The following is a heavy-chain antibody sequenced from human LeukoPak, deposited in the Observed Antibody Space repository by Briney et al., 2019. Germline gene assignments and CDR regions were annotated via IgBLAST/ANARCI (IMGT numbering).Heavy chain of an antibody. J-gene: IGHJ4*02. V-gene: IGHV3-23*01. CDR1: GFTFSSYS. CDR3: AKEAYYDIFTGSIGY. D-gene: IGHD3-9*01. CDR2: ISSSCGST. Sequence: GGSLRLSCAASGFTFSSYSMNWVRQAPGKGLEWVSAISSSCGSTYYADSVKSRFTISREKSKNTLYPQMNSLRADYTAIYYCAKEAYYDIFTGSIGYWGQGTLCTVSS.